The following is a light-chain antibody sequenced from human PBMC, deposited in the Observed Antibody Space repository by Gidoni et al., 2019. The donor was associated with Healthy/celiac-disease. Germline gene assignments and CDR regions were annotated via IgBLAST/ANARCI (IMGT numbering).Light chain of an antibody. Sequence: QSVLTQPPSVSGAPGQRVTISCTGSSPNIGAGSDLHWYQQLPGTAPKLLIYGNSNRPSGVPDRFSGSKSGTSASLAITGLQAEDEADYYCQSYDSSLSGSVFGGGTKLTVL. CDR1: SPNIGAGSD. CDR2: GNS. J-gene: IGLJ2*01. CDR3: QSYDSSLSGSV. V-gene: IGLV1-40*01.